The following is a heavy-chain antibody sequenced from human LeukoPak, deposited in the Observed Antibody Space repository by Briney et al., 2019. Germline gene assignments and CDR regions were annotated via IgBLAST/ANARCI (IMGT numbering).Heavy chain of an antibody. CDR1: GFSFNTYA. V-gene: IGHV3-23*01. CDR3: AQQVGYCSSGSCYFTY. J-gene: IGHJ1*01. D-gene: IGHD2-15*01. Sequence: GGSLRLSCAASGFSFNTYAVSWVRQAPGKGLEWVSAISNTGGSTYYADSVKGRFTISRDKSKNTLSLQMNSLRAEDTAVYYCAQQVGYCSSGSCYFTYWGQGTLVTVSS. CDR2: ISNTGGST.